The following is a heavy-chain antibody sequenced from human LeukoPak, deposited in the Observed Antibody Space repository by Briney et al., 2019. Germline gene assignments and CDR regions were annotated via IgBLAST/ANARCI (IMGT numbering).Heavy chain of an antibody. CDR3: ARVPPPSYDGSGFYFDY. CDR2: IYYSGST. Sequence: SETLSLTCTVSGGTISSGGYYWSWIRPHPGNDLEWSGYIYYSGSTYYNPSLKSRVTISVDTSKNQFSLKLSSVTAADTAVYYCARVPPPSYDGSGFYFDYWGQGTLVTVSS. D-gene: IGHD3-22*01. J-gene: IGHJ4*02. V-gene: IGHV4-31*03. CDR1: GGTISSGGYY.